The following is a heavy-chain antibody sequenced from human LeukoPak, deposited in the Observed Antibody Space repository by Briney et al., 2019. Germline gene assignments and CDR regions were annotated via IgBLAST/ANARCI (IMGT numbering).Heavy chain of an antibody. Sequence: ASVKVSCKASGYTFTGYYMHWARQAPGQGLEWMGWINPNSGGTNYAQKFQGRVTMTRDTSISTAYMELSRLRSDDTAVYYCARDPDYDFWSGYYYYYYMDVWGKGTTVTVSS. CDR1: GYTFTGYY. CDR3: ARDPDYDFWSGYYYYYYMDV. J-gene: IGHJ6*03. V-gene: IGHV1-2*02. CDR2: INPNSGGT. D-gene: IGHD3-3*01.